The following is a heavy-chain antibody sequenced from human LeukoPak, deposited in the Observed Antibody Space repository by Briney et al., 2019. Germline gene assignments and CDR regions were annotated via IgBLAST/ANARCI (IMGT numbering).Heavy chain of an antibody. V-gene: IGHV3-23*01. Sequence: GGSLRLSCAASGFPFNSYAMSWVRQAPGKGLEWVSAISGSGDSTYYPDSVKGRFTISRDNSKNTLYLQMNSLRAEDTAVYYCARELVLRYFPRPVGAFDIWGQGTMVTVSS. J-gene: IGHJ3*02. CDR2: ISGSGDST. CDR3: ARELVLRYFPRPVGAFDI. D-gene: IGHD3-9*01. CDR1: GFPFNSYA.